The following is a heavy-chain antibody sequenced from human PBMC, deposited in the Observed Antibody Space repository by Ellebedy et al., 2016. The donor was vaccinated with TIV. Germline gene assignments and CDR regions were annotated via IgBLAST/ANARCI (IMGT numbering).Heavy chain of an antibody. CDR1: GGSFSDYY. D-gene: IGHD5-18*01. CDR2: INHSGSA. CDR3: ARRDTYSFAY. Sequence: SETLSLTXAVHGGSFSDYYWSWIRQPPGKGLEWIGEINHSGSANYNPSLKSRVTMSVDTSKNQFSLKLSSVTAADTAVYYRARRDTYSFAYWGQGILVTVFS. V-gene: IGHV4-34*01. J-gene: IGHJ4*02.